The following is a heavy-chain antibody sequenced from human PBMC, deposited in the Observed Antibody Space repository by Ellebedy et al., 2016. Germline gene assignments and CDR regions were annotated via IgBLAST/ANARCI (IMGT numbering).Heavy chain of an antibody. J-gene: IGHJ4*02. D-gene: IGHD5-18*01. CDR3: AKRRSRLRTIDY. Sequence: GGSLRLSXAASGFTFGSYAMSWVRQAPGKGPAWVSVITDSGGNTNYAASVKGRFTISRDNSKNTLCLQMNGLRAEDTAVYYCAKRRSRLRTIDYWGQGTLVTVSS. V-gene: IGHV3-23*01. CDR2: ITDSGGNT. CDR1: GFTFGSYA.